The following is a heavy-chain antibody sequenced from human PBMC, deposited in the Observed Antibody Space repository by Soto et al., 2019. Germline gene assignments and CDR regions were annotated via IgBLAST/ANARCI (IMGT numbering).Heavy chain of an antibody. CDR1: GFTFSTYG. CDR2: ISFDGSYK. CDR3: GKSTGTGHDAFHI. V-gene: IGHV3-30*18. Sequence: PXGSLRLSCAASGFTFSTYGMHWVRQAPGKGLEWVAVISFDGSYKYYPDPVKGRFTISRDNSKNSLYLQMNSLRADDTAVYYCGKSTGTGHDAFHIWGQGTMVTVSS. J-gene: IGHJ3*02.